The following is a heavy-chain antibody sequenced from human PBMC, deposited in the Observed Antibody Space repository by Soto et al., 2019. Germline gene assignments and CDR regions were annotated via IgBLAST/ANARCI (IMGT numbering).Heavy chain of an antibody. D-gene: IGHD4-17*01. CDR2: ISWNSDSI. Sequence: EVQLVESGGGLVQPGRSLRLSCVASGFTFDDYAMQWVRQAPGKGLEWVSGISWNSDSIGYADSVKGRFTISRDNAKKSLYLQMNSLSAEDTALYYCAKSPNYGDSVSYFDYWGQGTLVTVSS. V-gene: IGHV3-9*01. J-gene: IGHJ4*02. CDR3: AKSPNYGDSVSYFDY. CDR1: GFTFDDYA.